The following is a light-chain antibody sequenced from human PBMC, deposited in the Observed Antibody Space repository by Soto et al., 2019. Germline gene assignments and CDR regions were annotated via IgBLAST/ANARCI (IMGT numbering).Light chain of an antibody. Sequence: DIEMTQSTPILSVSPGERLTLSCRTSQSLSTRSLAWYQQKPGQAPRLLIYEASTRAPGTPDRFSGSGSGTDFTLTVSRLEPEEFAVYYCQQYGRSVGFGQGTKVDI. CDR2: EAS. CDR3: QQYGRSVG. V-gene: IGKV3-20*01. CDR1: QSLSTRS. J-gene: IGKJ1*01.